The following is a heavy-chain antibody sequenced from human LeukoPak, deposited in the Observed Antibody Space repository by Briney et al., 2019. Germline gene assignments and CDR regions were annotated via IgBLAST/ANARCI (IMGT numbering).Heavy chain of an antibody. Sequence: SETLSLTCTVSGGSISSGGYYWSWIRQHPGKGLEWIGYIYYSGSTYYNPSLKSRVTISVDTSKNQFSLKLSSVTAADMAVYYCARVPAKYCSSTSCSHAYDYWGQGTLVTVSS. V-gene: IGHV4-31*03. J-gene: IGHJ4*02. CDR3: ARVPAKYCSSTSCSHAYDY. D-gene: IGHD2-2*01. CDR2: IYYSGST. CDR1: GGSISSGGYY.